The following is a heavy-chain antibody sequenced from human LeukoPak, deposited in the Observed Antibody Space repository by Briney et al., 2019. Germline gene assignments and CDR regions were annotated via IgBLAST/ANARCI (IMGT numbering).Heavy chain of an antibody. J-gene: IGHJ5*02. Sequence: SETLSLTCTVSGGSISSYYWSWIRQPAGKGLEWIGRIYTSGSTNYNPSLKSRVTMSVDTSKNQFPLKLSSVTAADTAVYYCARDAYDFWSGYGSPNWFDPWGQGTLVTVSS. D-gene: IGHD3-3*01. V-gene: IGHV4-4*07. CDR3: ARDAYDFWSGYGSPNWFDP. CDR1: GGSISSYY. CDR2: IYTSGST.